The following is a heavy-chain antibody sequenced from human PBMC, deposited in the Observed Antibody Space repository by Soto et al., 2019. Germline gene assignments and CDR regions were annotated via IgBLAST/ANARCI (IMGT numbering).Heavy chain of an antibody. Sequence: VGSLRLSCAASGFTFSDYYMSWIGQAPGKGLEWVSYISSSSSYTNYADSVKGRFTISRDNAKNSLYLQMNSLRAEDTAVYYCARDPGKYYYDSSGYFWYFDLWGRGTLVTVSS. CDR1: GFTFSDYY. CDR3: ARDPGKYYYDSSGYFWYFDL. D-gene: IGHD3-22*01. J-gene: IGHJ2*01. V-gene: IGHV3-11*06. CDR2: ISSSSSYT.